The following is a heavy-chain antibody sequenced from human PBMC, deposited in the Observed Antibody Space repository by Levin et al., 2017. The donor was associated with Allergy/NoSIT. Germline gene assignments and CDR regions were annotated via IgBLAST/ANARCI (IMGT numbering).Heavy chain of an antibody. CDR1: GFTFSDYY. J-gene: IGHJ3*02. V-gene: IGHV3-11*01. CDR2: ISSSGGST. D-gene: IGHD4-23*01. Sequence: LSLTCAASGFTFSDYYMTWIRQSPGKGLEYVSYISSSGGSTYYADSVRGRFTISRDNAKNSLYLQMNSLRAEDTAVYYCARDRNSRPYGGSSDDAFDIWGQGTMVTVSS. CDR3: ARDRNSRPYGGSSDDAFDI.